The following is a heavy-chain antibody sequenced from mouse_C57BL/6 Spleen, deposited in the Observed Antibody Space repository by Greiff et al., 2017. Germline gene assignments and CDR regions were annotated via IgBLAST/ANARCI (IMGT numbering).Heavy chain of an antibody. CDR3: ASWWLLRGYFDY. V-gene: IGHV1-82*01. D-gene: IGHD2-3*01. CDR2: IYPGDGDT. CDR1: GYAFSSSW. Sequence: QVQLQQSGPELVKPGASVKISCKASGYAFSSSWMNWVKQRPGKGLEWIGRIYPGDGDTNYNGKFKGKATLTADKSSSTAYMQLSSLTSEDSAVYFCASWWLLRGYFDYWGQGTTLTVSS. J-gene: IGHJ2*01.